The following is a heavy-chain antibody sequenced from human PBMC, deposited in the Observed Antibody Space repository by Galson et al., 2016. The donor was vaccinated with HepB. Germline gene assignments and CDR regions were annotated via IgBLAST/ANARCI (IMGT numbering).Heavy chain of an antibody. J-gene: IGHJ4*02. V-gene: IGHV3-7*03. D-gene: IGHD2-8*02. CDR1: GFRFSASW. CDR3: VRTAVLVKGGHDYFDY. CDR2: THEDGREK. Sequence: SLRLSCAASGFRFSASWMSWVRQAPGKGLERVAVTHEDGREKYYVDSVKGRFTISRDNAKNSLYLQMDSLRAEDTAVYYCVRTAVLVKGGHDYFDYWGQGTLVTVSP.